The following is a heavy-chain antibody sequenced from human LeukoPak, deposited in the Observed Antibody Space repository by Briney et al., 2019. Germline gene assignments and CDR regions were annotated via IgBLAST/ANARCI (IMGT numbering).Heavy chain of an antibody. Sequence: ASVKVSCKASGYTFTGYYMHWVRQAPGQGLEWMGRINPNSGGTNYARKFQGRVTMTRDTSISTAYMELSRLRSDDTAVYYCARVSEWLGYYFDYWGQGTLVTVSS. CDR1: GYTFTGYY. CDR2: INPNSGGT. J-gene: IGHJ4*02. D-gene: IGHD6-19*01. CDR3: ARVSEWLGYYFDY. V-gene: IGHV1-2*06.